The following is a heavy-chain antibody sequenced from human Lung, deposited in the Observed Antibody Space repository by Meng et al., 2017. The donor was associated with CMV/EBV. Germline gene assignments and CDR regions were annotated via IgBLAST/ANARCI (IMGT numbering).Heavy chain of an antibody. CDR3: ASLWFEYEDPVYYFDY. V-gene: IGHV4-39*07. J-gene: IGHJ4*02. CDR1: GGSISSSNYF. CDR2: IYYTGST. D-gene: IGHD3-10*01. Sequence: SETLSLXCTVSGGSISSSNYFWGWIRQPPGKGLEWIGIIYYTGSTYYNPSLESRVTISVDTSKNQFSLRLTSVTAADTAVYFCASLWFEYEDPVYYFDYWXQGTXVTVSS.